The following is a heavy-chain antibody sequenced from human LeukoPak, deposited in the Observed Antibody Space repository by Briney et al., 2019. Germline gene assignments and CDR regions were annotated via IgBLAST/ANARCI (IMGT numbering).Heavy chain of an antibody. CDR2: IRYDGSNK. CDR3: AKNNDYGGSYWYFDL. D-gene: IGHD4-23*01. Sequence: GGSLRFSCAASGFSFSSYGMHWVRQAPGKGLEWVAFIRYDGSNKYYEDTVKGRFTISRDSSKNTLYLQMSSLRDEDTAVYYCAKNNDYGGSYWYFDLWGRGTLVIVSS. CDR1: GFSFSSYG. V-gene: IGHV3-30*02. J-gene: IGHJ2*01.